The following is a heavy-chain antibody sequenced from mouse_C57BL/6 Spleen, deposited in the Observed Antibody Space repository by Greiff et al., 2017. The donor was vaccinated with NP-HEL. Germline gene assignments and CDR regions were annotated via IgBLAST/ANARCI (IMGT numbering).Heavy chain of an antibody. CDR3: ARVRVVTTGGYAMDY. CDR1: GYTFTSYW. D-gene: IGHD2-2*01. Sequence: QVQLQQPGAELVMPGASVKLSCKASGYTFTSYWMHWVKQRPGQGLEWIGEIDPSDSYTNYNQKFKGKSTLTVDKSSSTAYMQLSSLTSEDSAVYYCARVRVVTTGGYAMDYGGQGTSVTVSS. J-gene: IGHJ4*01. V-gene: IGHV1-69*01. CDR2: IDPSDSYT.